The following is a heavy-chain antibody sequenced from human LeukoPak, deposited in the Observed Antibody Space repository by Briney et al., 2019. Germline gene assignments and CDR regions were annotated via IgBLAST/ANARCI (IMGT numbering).Heavy chain of an antibody. D-gene: IGHD3-10*01. CDR3: ARGDVLLWFGEFSNWFDP. CDR2: IYYSGST. Sequence: SETLSLTCTVSGGSISSSSYYWGWIRQPPGKRLEWIGSIYYSGSTYYNPSLKSRVTISVDTSKNQFSLKLSSVTAADTAVYYCARGDVLLWFGEFSNWFDPWGQGTLVTVSS. CDR1: GGSISSSSYY. J-gene: IGHJ5*02. V-gene: IGHV4-39*01.